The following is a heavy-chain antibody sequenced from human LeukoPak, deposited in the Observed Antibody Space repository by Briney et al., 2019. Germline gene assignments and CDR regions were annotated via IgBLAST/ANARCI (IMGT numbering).Heavy chain of an antibody. CDR2: INPSGDST. CDR1: GYTFTNYY. CDR3: ARAITSSHDAFDI. V-gene: IGHV1-46*01. D-gene: IGHD6-13*01. Sequence: ASVKVSCKASGYTFTNYYMHWVRQAPGQGLEWMGIINPSGDSTSYAQKFQGRVTMTRDTSTSTVHMELSSLRSEDTAVYYCARAITSSHDAFDIWGQGTMVTVSS. J-gene: IGHJ3*02.